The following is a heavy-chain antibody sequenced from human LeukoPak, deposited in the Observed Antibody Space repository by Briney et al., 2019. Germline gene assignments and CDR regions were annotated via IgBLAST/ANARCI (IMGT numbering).Heavy chain of an antibody. D-gene: IGHD6-13*01. V-gene: IGHV3-23*01. CDR3: AKVEQQLVMEYYFDY. Sequence: GGSLRLSCAASGFTFSSYAMSWVRQAPGKGLEWVSAISGSGGSTYFADSVKGRFTISRDNSKNTLYLQMNSLRAEDTAVYYCAKVEQQLVMEYYFDYWGQGTLVTVSS. CDR2: ISGSGGST. J-gene: IGHJ4*02. CDR1: GFTFSSYA.